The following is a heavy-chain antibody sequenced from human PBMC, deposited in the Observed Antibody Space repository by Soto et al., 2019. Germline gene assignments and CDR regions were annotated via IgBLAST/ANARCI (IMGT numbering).Heavy chain of an antibody. CDR3: ASVSTRPSYYYDSSGYYTH. V-gene: IGHV1-18*01. CDR1: GYTFTSYG. D-gene: IGHD3-22*01. J-gene: IGHJ4*02. CDR2: ISAYNGNT. Sequence: ASVKVSCKASGYTFTSYGISWVRQAPGQGLEWMGWISAYNGNTNYAQKFQGRVTMTTDTSTSTAYMELSSLRSEDTAVYYCASVSTRPSYYYDSSGYYTHWGQGTLVTVSS.